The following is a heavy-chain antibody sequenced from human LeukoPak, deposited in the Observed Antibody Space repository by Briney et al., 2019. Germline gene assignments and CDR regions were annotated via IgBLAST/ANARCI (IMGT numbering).Heavy chain of an antibody. CDR3: VKDGSGSYYTYYFDY. Sequence: PGGSLRLSCSASGFTFSRYAMHWVRQAPGKGLEYVSANSSNGGSTYYADSVKGRFTISRDNSKNTLYLQMSSLRAEDTAVYYCVKDGSGSYYTYYFDYWGQGTLVTVSS. CDR1: GFTFSRYA. D-gene: IGHD3-10*01. V-gene: IGHV3-64D*06. J-gene: IGHJ4*02. CDR2: NSSNGGST.